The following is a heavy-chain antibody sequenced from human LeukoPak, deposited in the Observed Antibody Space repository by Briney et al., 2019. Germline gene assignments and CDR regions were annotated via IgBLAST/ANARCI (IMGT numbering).Heavy chain of an antibody. J-gene: IGHJ3*02. CDR2: IIPIFGTA. D-gene: IGHD2-15*01. CDR1: GGTFSSYA. Sequence: SVTVSCTASGGTFSSYAISWVRQAPGQGLEWMGGIIPIFGTANYAQKFQGRVTITADESTSTAYMELSSLRSEDTAVYYCARGRIVVDAFDIWGQGTMVTVSS. V-gene: IGHV1-69*13. CDR3: ARGRIVVDAFDI.